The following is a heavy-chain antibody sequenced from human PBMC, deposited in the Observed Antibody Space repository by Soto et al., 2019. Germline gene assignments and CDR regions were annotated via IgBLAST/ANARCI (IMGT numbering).Heavy chain of an antibody. Sequence: QVQLVQSGAEVKKPGSSVKVSCKAYGGTFSSYAISWVRQAPGQGLEWMGGIIPIFGTANYAQKFQGRDTITADESTSTADMELSSLGSEDTAVYYCARGKSAAGRLHQLVDRWRNYYYYYGMDVWGQGTTVTVSS. V-gene: IGHV1-69*01. J-gene: IGHJ6*02. CDR1: GGTFSSYA. CDR3: ARGKSAAGRLHQLVDRWRNYYYYYGMDV. CDR2: IIPIFGTA. D-gene: IGHD6-13*01.